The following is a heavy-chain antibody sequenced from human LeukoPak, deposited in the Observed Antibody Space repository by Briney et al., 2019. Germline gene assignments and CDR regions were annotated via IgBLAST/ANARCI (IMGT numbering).Heavy chain of an antibody. V-gene: IGHV3-7*01. CDR3: ARVTLSGTLSTGMDV. CDR1: GFTFSSYW. D-gene: IGHD1-26*01. J-gene: IGHJ6*02. Sequence: GGSLRLSCAASGFTFSSYWMSWVRQAPGKGLEWVANIKQDGSEKYYVDSVKGRFTISRDNAKNSLSLQMNSLRAEDTAVYYCARVTLSGTLSTGMDVWGPGTTVTVSS. CDR2: IKQDGSEK.